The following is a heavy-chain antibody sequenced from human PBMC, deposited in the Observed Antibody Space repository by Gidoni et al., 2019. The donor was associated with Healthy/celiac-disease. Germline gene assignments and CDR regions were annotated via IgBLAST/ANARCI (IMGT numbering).Heavy chain of an antibody. V-gene: IGHV1-46*01. J-gene: IGHJ6*02. CDR3: ARYPISGVVIVAGHYYGMDV. D-gene: IGHD3-3*01. CDR1: GYTFTSYY. Sequence: QVQLVQSGAEVKKPGASVKVSCKASGYTFTSYYMHWVRQAPGQGLEWMGIINPRGGSTSYAQKFQGRVTMTRDTSTSTVYMELSSLRSEDKAVYYCARYPISGVVIVAGHYYGMDVWGQGTTVIVSS. CDR2: INPRGGST.